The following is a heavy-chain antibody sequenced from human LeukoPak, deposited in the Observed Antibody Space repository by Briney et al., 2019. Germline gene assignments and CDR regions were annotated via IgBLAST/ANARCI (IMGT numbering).Heavy chain of an antibody. CDR2: IYTSGST. Sequence: SETLSLTCTVSGGSISSGSYYWSWIRQPAGKGLEWIGRIYTSGSTNYNPSLKSRVTISVDTSKNQFSLKLSSMTAADTAAYYCARDGLAGGYDSDYWGQGTLVTVSS. V-gene: IGHV4-61*02. D-gene: IGHD5-12*01. CDR3: ARDGLAGGYDSDY. CDR1: GGSISSGSYY. J-gene: IGHJ4*02.